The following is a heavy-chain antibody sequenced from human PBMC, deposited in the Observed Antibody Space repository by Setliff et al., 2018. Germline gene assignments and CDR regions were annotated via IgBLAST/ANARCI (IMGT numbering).Heavy chain of an antibody. V-gene: IGHV4-61*09. CDR3: ARSPSSGAYWNPRPFYSDY. J-gene: IGHJ4*02. CDR2: ILSSGGT. CDR1: GASISSGSNY. Sequence: PSETLSLTCSVSGASISSGSNYWSWIRQPAGKGVEWIGHILSSGGTNYNPSLKNRVSISLDTSKNQFSLNLNSVAAADTALYYCARSPSSGAYWNPRPFYSDYWARGTLVTVSS. D-gene: IGHD1-26*01.